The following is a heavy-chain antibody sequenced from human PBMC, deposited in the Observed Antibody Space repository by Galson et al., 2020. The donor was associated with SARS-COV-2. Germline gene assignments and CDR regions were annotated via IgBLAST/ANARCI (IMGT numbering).Heavy chain of an antibody. Sequence: GGSLRLSCAASGFTFSTYALHWVRQAPGKGLEWVAVIWSDENHKYYVDSVKGRFTISRDNSKNTVYLQMNALRVEDTATYYCAPTIIVPGTLDYWGQGTLVSVTS. CDR2: IWSDENHK. J-gene: IGHJ4*02. CDR1: GFTFSTYA. V-gene: IGHV3-33*01. CDR3: APTIIVPGTLDY. D-gene: IGHD3-22*01.